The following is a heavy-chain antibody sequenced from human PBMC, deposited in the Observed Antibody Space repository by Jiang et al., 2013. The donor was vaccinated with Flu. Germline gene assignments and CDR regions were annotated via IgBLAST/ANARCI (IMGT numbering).Heavy chain of an antibody. CDR1: GGSFSGYY. CDR2: INHSGST. D-gene: IGHD4-17*01. V-gene: IGHV4-34*01. CDR3: ARESRDYGDYPWTCCFES. J-gene: IGHJ5*01. Sequence: ETLSLTCAVYGGSFSGYYWNWIRQPPGKGLEWIGEINHSGSTNYNPSLKSRVTISVDTSKNHFSLKLSSVTAADTAVYYCARESRDYGDYPWTCCFESWGQGTLVTVSS.